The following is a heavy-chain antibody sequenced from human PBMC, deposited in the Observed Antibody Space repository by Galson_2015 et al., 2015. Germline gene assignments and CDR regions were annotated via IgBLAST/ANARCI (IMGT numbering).Heavy chain of an antibody. Sequence: LRLSCAASGFTFSSDAMNWVRQAPGRGLEWVSTIVGSGSSSYYADSVKGRFTISRDNAKNSLYLQMNSLRDEDTAVYFCARDPWRGSYKVFYFDYWGQGTLVTVSS. CDR3: ARDPWRGSYKVFYFDY. D-gene: IGHD1-26*01. CDR1: GFTFSSDA. CDR2: IVGSGSSS. V-gene: IGHV3-23*01. J-gene: IGHJ4*02.